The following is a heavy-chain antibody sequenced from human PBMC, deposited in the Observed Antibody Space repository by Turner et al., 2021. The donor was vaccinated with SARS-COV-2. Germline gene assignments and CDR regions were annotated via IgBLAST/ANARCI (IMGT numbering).Heavy chain of an antibody. D-gene: IGHD6-19*01. CDR2: IHYSGST. CDR1: GGSISSYY. CDR3: ARHGFSGWDGGGMDV. V-gene: IGHV4-59*08. J-gene: IGHJ6*02. Sequence: QVQLQESGPGLVKPSETLSLTCTVSGGSISSYYWSWIRQPPGKGLEWIGYIHYSGSTNYNHSLKSRVTISVDTSKNQFSLKLSSVTAADTAVYYCARHGFSGWDGGGMDVWGQGTTVTVSS.